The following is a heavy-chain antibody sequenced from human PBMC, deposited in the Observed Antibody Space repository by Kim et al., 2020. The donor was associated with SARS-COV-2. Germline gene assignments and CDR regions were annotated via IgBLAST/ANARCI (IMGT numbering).Heavy chain of an antibody. D-gene: IGHD5-18*01. CDR2: IYSGGSST. CDR3: AKDSPLGGGYSSLERPDYYYGTDA. CDR1: GFTFSSYA. Sequence: GGSLRLSCAASGFTFSSYAMSWVRQAPGKGLEWVSVIYSGGSSTYNADSVKGRFTISRENSKNTLYLQMKSLRAEDSAVYYCAKDSPLGGGYSSLERPDYYYGTDAWGQGTTVTVSS. V-gene: IGHV3-23*03. J-gene: IGHJ6*02.